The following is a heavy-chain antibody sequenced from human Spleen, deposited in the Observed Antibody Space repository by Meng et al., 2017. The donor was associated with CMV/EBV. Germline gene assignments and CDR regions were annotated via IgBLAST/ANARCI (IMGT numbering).Heavy chain of an antibody. D-gene: IGHD3-16*01. CDR2: MNPNSGNT. J-gene: IGHJ4*02. CDR1: GYTFTTYD. Sequence: ASVKVSCKASGYTFTTYDIHWVRQAAGQGLEWMGWMNPNSGNTGYAQKFQGRITMTRDSSISTAYMELSSLRSEETAVYYCARVSESFRGAYRYYFDSWGQGTLVTVSS. CDR3: ARVSESFRGAYRYYFDS. V-gene: IGHV1-8*01.